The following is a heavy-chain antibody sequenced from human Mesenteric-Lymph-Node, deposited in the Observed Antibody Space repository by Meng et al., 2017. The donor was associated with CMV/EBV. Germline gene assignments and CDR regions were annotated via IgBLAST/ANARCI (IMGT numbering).Heavy chain of an antibody. V-gene: IGHV4-59*02. CDR2: IYYSGST. Sequence: SETLSLTCTVSGGSVSGYYWNWIRQPPGKTLEYIGYIYYSGSTNYNPSLKSRVTISIDTSKNQFSLKLSSVTAADTAIYYCARTPFTMVRGVTVNWFDPWGLGTLVTVSS. CDR1: GGSVSGYY. CDR3: ARTPFTMVRGVTVNWFDP. J-gene: IGHJ5*02. D-gene: IGHD3-10*01.